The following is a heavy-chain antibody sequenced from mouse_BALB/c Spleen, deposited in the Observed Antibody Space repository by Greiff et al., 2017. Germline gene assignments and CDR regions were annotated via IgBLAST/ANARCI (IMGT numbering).Heavy chain of an antibody. Sequence: EVKLMESGPGLVKPSQSLSLTCTVTGYSITSDYAWNWIRQFPGNKLEWMGYISYSGSTSYNPSLKSRISITRDTSKNQFFLQLNSVTTEDTATYYCARDRQLGLPYYWGQGTTLTVSS. CDR1: GYSITSDYA. J-gene: IGHJ2*01. V-gene: IGHV3-2*02. D-gene: IGHD3-2*01. CDR3: ARDRQLGLPYY. CDR2: ISYSGST.